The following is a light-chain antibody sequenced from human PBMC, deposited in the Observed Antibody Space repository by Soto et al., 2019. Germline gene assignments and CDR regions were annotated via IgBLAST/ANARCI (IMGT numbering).Light chain of an antibody. V-gene: IGKV3-15*01. J-gene: IGKJ5*01. CDR1: QSVSSN. CDR2: GAS. Sequence: EIVLTQSPATLSLSRGERATLSCMASQSVSSNLAWYQQKPGQAPRLLIYGASTRATGIPARFSGSGSGTEFTLTISSLQSEDFAVYYCQQYNNWPPITFGKGTRLEIK. CDR3: QQYNNWPPIT.